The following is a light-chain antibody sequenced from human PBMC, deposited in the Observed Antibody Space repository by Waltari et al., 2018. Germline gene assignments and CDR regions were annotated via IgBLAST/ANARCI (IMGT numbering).Light chain of an antibody. Sequence: QSALTQPASVSGSPGQSITISCTGTSSDVGGYNYVSWYQQHPGKAPKVVISDVSDRPSGVSNRFSGSKSGNTASLTISGLQAEDEADYYCSSYTSSTTYVFGTGTKVTVL. J-gene: IGLJ1*01. CDR2: DVS. CDR3: SSYTSSTTYV. CDR1: SSDVGGYNY. V-gene: IGLV2-14*03.